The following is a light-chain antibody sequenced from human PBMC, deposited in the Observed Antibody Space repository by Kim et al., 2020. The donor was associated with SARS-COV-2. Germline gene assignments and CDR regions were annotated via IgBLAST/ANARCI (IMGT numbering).Light chain of an antibody. V-gene: IGKV3-20*01. CDR1: QSVSSSY. CDR3: QQYGSSPQT. CDR2: GAS. J-gene: IGKJ2*01. Sequence: LSPGERATLSCRASQSVSSSYLAWYQQKPGQAPRLLIYGASSRATGIPDRFSGSGSGTDFTLTISRLEPEDFAVYYCQQYGSSPQTFGQGTNLEI.